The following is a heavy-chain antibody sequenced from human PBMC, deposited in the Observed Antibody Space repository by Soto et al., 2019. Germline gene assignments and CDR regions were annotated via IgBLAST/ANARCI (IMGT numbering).Heavy chain of an antibody. D-gene: IGHD3-10*01. CDR1: GYTFTSYD. CDR3: ARSPRNYYALGSYSYFRH. CDR2: MNPNNGNT. J-gene: IGHJ1*01. Sequence: QVQLVQSGAEVKKPGASVKVSCKASGYTFTSYDISWVRQATGQGLEWMGWMNPNNGNTDYAPKFQGRVTMTMNTSIGTAYMELRSLRSEDTAVYYCARSPRNYYALGSYSYFRHWGQGTLVTVSS. V-gene: IGHV1-8*01.